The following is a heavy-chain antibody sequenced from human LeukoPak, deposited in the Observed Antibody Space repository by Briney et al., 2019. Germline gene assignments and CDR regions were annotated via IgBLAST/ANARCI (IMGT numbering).Heavy chain of an antibody. V-gene: IGHV3-48*01. CDR1: GFAFSSYS. J-gene: IGHJ3*02. Sequence: GGSLRLSCAASGFAFSSYSMNWVRQAPGKGLEWVSDISSSSSTIYYADSVKGRFTISIDNAKNSLYLQMNSLRAEDTAVYYCARDWALYYDYVWGSYLDAFDIWGQGTMVTVSS. CDR2: ISSSSSTI. CDR3: ARDWALYYDYVWGSYLDAFDI. D-gene: IGHD3-16*02.